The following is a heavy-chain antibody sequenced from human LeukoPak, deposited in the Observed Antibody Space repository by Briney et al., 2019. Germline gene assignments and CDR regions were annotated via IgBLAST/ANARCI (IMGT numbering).Heavy chain of an antibody. CDR3: ARIYLKMASAS. CDR2: IKEDGSEK. CDR1: GFTVSTNY. D-gene: IGHD2-8*01. J-gene: IGHJ5*02. V-gene: IGHV3-7*01. Sequence: GGSLRLSCVASGFTVSTNYMSWIRQAPGKGLEWVANIKEDGSEKYYVDSVKGRFTISRDNAKNSVSLQMNSLRAEDTAVYYCARIYLKMASASWGQGTLVTVSS.